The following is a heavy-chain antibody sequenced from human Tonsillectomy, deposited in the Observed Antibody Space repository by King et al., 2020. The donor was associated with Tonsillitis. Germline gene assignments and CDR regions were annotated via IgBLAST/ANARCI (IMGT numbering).Heavy chain of an antibody. D-gene: IGHD3-16*01. V-gene: IGHV4-34*01. CDR3: ANLLGLGVDGVDG. CDR2: INHSGST. CDR1: GGSFSGYY. J-gene: IGHJ6*02. Sequence: VQLPQWGEGLLKPSETLSLTCAVYGGSFSGYYWSWIRQPPGKGLEWIGEINHSGSTNYNPSLKSRVTMSVDTSKNKFSLKLSSVTAADTAVYYCANLLGLGVDGVDGWGQGTTVTVSS.